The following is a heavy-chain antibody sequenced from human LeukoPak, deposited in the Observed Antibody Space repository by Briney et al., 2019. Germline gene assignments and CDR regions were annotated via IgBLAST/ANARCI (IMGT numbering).Heavy chain of an antibody. CDR2: INWNGGST. Sequence: GGSLRLSCAASGFTFDDYGMSWVRQAPGKGLEWVSGINWNGGSTGYADSVKGRFTISRDNAKNSLYLQMNSLRSDDTAVYYCARDFPVVVVAATLDYWGQGTLVTVSS. V-gene: IGHV3-20*04. D-gene: IGHD2-15*01. J-gene: IGHJ4*02. CDR3: ARDFPVVVVAATLDY. CDR1: GFTFDDYG.